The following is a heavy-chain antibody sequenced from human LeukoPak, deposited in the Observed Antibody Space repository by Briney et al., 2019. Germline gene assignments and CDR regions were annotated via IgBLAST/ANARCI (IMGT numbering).Heavy chain of an antibody. D-gene: IGHD6-13*01. V-gene: IGHV1-24*01. CDR2: FDPEDGET. J-gene: IGHJ4*02. CDR1: GYTLTELS. Sequence: ASVKVSCKVSGYTLTELSMHWVRQAPGKGLEWMGGFDPEDGETIYAQKFQGRVTMTEDTSTDTAYMELNSLRSDDTAVYYCARWIPAAAHVDYWGQGTLVTVSS. CDR3: ARWIPAAAHVDY.